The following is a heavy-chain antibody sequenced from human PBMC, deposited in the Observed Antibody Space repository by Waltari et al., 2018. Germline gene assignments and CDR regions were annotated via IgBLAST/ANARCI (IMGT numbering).Heavy chain of an antibody. CDR1: GFIFKDDW. CDR2: IKTKAEGETT. D-gene: IGHD2-2*03. Sequence: EVRLVESGGGLVKPGGSLRLSCAASGFIFKDDWMSGVRQAPGKGPEWVGRIKTKAEGETTDYAGPVKGRFTISRDDAANNLFLQMNSLKIDDTAVYYCATEGLIYTSLDIYDFWGQGSLVAVSS. V-gene: IGHV3-15*01. CDR3: ATEGLIYTSLDIYDF. J-gene: IGHJ4*02.